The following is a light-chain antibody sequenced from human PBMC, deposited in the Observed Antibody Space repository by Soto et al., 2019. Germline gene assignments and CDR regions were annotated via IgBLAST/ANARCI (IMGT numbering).Light chain of an antibody. CDR3: QQSSSWPLT. CDR1: RGIDTY. V-gene: IGKV3-11*01. J-gene: IGKJ4*01. CDR2: DAS. Sequence: EIVLTQSPATLSLSPVERATLACRASRGIDTYLAWYQQKRGQAPRLLIYDASNRTTGLPARFSGGGSVTDFTLSISSLETDDFAVYYCQQSSSWPLTFGGGTKVDIK.